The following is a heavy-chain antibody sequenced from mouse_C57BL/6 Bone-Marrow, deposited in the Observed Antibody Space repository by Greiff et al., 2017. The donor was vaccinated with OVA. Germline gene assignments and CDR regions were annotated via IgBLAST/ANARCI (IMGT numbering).Heavy chain of an antibody. V-gene: IGHV3-8*01. Sequence: EVKLVESGPGLAKPSQTLSLTCSVTGYSITSDYWNWIRKFPGNKLEYMGYISYSGSTYYNPSLKSRISITRDTSKNQYYLQLNSVTTEDTATYYCARLGITTVVATNYYAMDYWGQGTSVTVSS. J-gene: IGHJ4*01. CDR2: ISYSGST. CDR1: GYSITSDY. D-gene: IGHD1-1*01. CDR3: ARLGITTVVATNYYAMDY.